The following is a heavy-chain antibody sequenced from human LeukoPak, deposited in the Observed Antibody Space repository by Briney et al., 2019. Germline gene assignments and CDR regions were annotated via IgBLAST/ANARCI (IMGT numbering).Heavy chain of an antibody. J-gene: IGHJ4*02. CDR1: GYSISSGYY. Sequence: SESLSLACTLSGYSISSGYYWGWIRQPPGKGLAWIGIIYHSGSTNYTPSLKSRVSISLDTAKNQCTLKLSSVTAADTAVYYYARRTYSENYWKHFASWGQGTLVTVSS. D-gene: IGHD1-26*01. V-gene: IGHV4-38-2*02. CDR3: ARRTYSENYWKHFAS. CDR2: IYHSGST.